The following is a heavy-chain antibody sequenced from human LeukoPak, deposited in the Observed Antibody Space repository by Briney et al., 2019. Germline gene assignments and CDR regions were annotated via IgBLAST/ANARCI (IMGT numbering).Heavy chain of an antibody. CDR2: GDGSST. J-gene: IGHJ4*02. Sequence: GGSLRLSCAASGFTLSDTWMHWVRQAPGKGLVWVSRGDGSSTTYADSVKGRFTISRDNAKNTLYLQMNSLRAEDTAVYYCARDDYNRLWGQGTLVTVCS. CDR3: ARDDYNRL. CDR1: GFTLSDTW. D-gene: IGHD4-11*01. V-gene: IGHV3-74*01.